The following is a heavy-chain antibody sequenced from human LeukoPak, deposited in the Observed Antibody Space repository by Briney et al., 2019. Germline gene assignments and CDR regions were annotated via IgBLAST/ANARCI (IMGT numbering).Heavy chain of an antibody. V-gene: IGHV1-69*04. Sequence: GASVKVSCKASGYTFTSYGISWVRQAPGQGLEWMGRIIPILGIANYAQKFQGRVTITADKSTSTAYMELSSLRSEDTAVYYCARGKSRDYYDSSGYSDDAFDIWGQGTMVTVSS. J-gene: IGHJ3*02. CDR3: ARGKSRDYYDSSGYSDDAFDI. CDR1: GYTFTSYG. D-gene: IGHD3-22*01. CDR2: IIPILGIA.